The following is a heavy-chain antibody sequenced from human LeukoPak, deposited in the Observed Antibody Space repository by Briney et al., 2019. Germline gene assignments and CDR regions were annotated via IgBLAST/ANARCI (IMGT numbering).Heavy chain of an antibody. D-gene: IGHD1-26*01. Sequence: GGSLRLSCAASGFTFITYAMSWVRQAPGKGLEWVSGIRGSDGSSYYADSVKGRFTVSRDNTENMLWLEMSGPRADDTAVYFCVTASPYSGLGDWGHGTLVIVSS. CDR2: IRGSDGSS. J-gene: IGHJ4*01. V-gene: IGHV3-23*01. CDR3: VTASPYSGLGD. CDR1: GFTFITYA.